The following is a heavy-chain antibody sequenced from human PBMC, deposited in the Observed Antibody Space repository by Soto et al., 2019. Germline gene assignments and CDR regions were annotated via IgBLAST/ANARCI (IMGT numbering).Heavy chain of an antibody. CDR2: ISSSGSTI. CDR1: GFTFSDYY. Sequence: PGGSLRLSCAASGFTFSDYYMSWIRQAPGKGLEWVSYISSSGSTIYYADSVKGRFTISRDNAKNSLYLQMNSLRAEDTAVYYCARDSASYYVFWSGYYTFYYYYGMDVWGQGTTVTVSS. V-gene: IGHV3-11*01. D-gene: IGHD3-3*01. CDR3: ARDSASYYVFWSGYYTFYYYYGMDV. J-gene: IGHJ6*02.